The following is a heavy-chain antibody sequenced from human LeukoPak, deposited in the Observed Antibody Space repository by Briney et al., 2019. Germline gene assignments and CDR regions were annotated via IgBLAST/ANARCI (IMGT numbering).Heavy chain of an antibody. D-gene: IGHD3-10*01. CDR1: GFTFSQYR. J-gene: IGHJ6*03. CDR3: ARSGRGVDSFYFYMDV. CDR2: IKHDGSEKQDGSKK. Sequence: GGSLRLSCAASGFTFSQYRMSWVRQAPGKGLEWVAYIKHDGSEKQDGSKKNYVDSVKGRFTISRDNAKNSLYLQMNSLRAEDTAVYYCARSGRGVDSFYFYMDVWGKGTTVTVSS. V-gene: IGHV3-7*01.